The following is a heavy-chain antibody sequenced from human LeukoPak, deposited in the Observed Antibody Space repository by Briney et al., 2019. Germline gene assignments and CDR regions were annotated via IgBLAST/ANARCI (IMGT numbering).Heavy chain of an antibody. J-gene: IGHJ4*02. CDR3: ARGPSGWYLGGDY. Sequence: GGSLRLSCAASGFTFSSYEMNWVRQAPGKGLEWVSSISSSSSYIYYADSVKGRFTISRDNAKNSLYLQMNSLRAEDTAVYYCARGPSGWYLGGDYWGQGTLVTVSS. CDR2: ISSSSSYI. V-gene: IGHV3-21*01. CDR1: GFTFSSYE. D-gene: IGHD6-19*01.